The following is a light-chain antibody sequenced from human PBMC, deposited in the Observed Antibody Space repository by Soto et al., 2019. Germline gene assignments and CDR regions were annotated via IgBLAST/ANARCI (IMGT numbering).Light chain of an antibody. CDR3: SSYTTVSTYV. Sequence: QSALTQPASVSGSPGQSITISCTGTSSDVGGYNYVSWYQQHPGKAPKLMIYDVRNRPSGVSNRFSGSKSVNTASLTISGLQAEDEADYYCSSYTTVSTYVFGTGTKGDRP. J-gene: IGLJ1*01. V-gene: IGLV2-14*01. CDR2: DVR. CDR1: SSDVGGYNY.